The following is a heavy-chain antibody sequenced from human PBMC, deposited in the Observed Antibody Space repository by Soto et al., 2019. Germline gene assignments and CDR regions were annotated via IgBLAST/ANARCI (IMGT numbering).Heavy chain of an antibody. Sequence: ASVKVSCKASGYTFTGYYMHWVRQAPGQGLEWMGWINPNSGGTNYAQKFQGWVTMTRDTSISTAYRELSRRRADDTAGDYCASELLYCSGGSCYPNYYYYYGMDVWGQGTTVTVSS. CDR3: ASELLYCSGGSCYPNYYYYYGMDV. D-gene: IGHD2-15*01. J-gene: IGHJ6*02. CDR2: INPNSGGT. V-gene: IGHV1-2*04. CDR1: GYTFTGYY.